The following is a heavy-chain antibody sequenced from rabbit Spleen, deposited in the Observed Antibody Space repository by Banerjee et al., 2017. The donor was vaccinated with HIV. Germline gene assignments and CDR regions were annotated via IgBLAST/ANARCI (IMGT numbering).Heavy chain of an antibody. CDR3: ARDLVTAIGWNFAL. V-gene: IGHV1S45*01. J-gene: IGHJ4*01. Sequence: QEQLKESGGGLVKPEGSLTLTCTASGFSFSSSDYICWVRQAPGKGLEWIVCIDTGSSGFTYFASWAKGRFTISKTSSTTVTLQMTSLTAADTATYFCARDLVTAIGWNFALWGPGTLVTVS. CDR1: GFSFSSSDY. D-gene: IGHD7-1*01. CDR2: IDTGSSGFT.